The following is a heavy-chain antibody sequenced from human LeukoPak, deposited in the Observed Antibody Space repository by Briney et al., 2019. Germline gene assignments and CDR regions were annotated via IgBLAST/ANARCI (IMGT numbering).Heavy chain of an antibody. J-gene: IGHJ4*02. CDR1: GDSISSYY. CDR2: IYTSGGT. Sequence: SETLSLTCTVSGDSISSYYWSWIRQPPGKGLERIGYIYTSGGTNYIPSLKGRVTISIDTSKNQFSLKLSSVTAADSAVYYCARLTRLSTSPDRYYLDYWGQGTLVTVSS. CDR3: ARLTRLSTSPDRYYLDY. D-gene: IGHD6-6*01. V-gene: IGHV4-4*09.